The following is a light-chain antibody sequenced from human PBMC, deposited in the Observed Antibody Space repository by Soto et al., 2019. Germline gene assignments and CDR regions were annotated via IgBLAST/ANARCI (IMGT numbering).Light chain of an antibody. J-gene: IGKJ1*01. V-gene: IGKV3-20*01. Sequence: EIVLTQSPGTLSLSPWERATLSCRTSQTVISRHLAWYQQRPGQAPRLLIYGASSRATGIPERFSGSGSGTDFTLTISRLEPEDFAVYFCQQYHISRTFGQGTKVDIK. CDR1: QTVISRH. CDR2: GAS. CDR3: QQYHISRT.